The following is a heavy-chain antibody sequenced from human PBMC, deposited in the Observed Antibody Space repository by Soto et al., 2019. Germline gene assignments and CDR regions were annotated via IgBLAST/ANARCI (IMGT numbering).Heavy chain of an antibody. CDR3: ARAVYCGGDCYTPFDY. J-gene: IGHJ4*02. V-gene: IGHV4-30-2*01. D-gene: IGHD2-21*02. CDR1: GGSISSGGYS. Sequence: SETLSLTCAVSGGSISSGGYSWSWIRQPPGKGLEWIGYIYHSGSTYYNPSLKSRVTISVDRSKNQFSLKLSSVTAADTAVYYCARAVYCGGDCYTPFDYWGQGTLVTVSS. CDR2: IYHSGST.